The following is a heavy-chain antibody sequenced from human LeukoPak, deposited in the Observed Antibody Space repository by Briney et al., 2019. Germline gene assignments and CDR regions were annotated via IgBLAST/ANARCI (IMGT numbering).Heavy chain of an antibody. J-gene: IGHJ6*02. V-gene: IGHV4-59*08. CDR2: IYYSGTT. Sequence: GSLRLSCAASGFTFSSYSMTWIRQPPGKGLEWIGYIYYSGTTDYNPSLKSRVTISVDTSKNQFSLKLNSVTAADTAVYYCASQSEGMDVWGQGTTVTVSS. CDR1: GFTFSSYS. CDR3: ASQSEGMDV.